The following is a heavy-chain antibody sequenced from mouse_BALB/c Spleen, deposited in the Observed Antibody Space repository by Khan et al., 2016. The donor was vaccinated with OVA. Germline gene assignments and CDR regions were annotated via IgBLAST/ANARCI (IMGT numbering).Heavy chain of an antibody. CDR2: ISSGGDYT. CDR1: GFTFSSYS. CDR3: AYHITGSFDY. D-gene: IGHD4-1*01. J-gene: IGHJ3*01. Sequence: EVQVVESGGDLVKPGGSLKLSCAASGFTFSSYSMSWVRQTPDKRLEWVASISSGGDYTYYPDSVKGRFTISRDNAKNTLYLQMSDLKSEDTAMFYCAYHITGSFDYWGQGTLVTVSA. V-gene: IGHV5-6*01.